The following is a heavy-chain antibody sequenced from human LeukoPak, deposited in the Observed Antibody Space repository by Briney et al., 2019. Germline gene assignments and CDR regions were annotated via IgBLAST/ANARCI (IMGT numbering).Heavy chain of an antibody. CDR2: IYYSGST. J-gene: IGHJ6*02. CDR3: ARDPRDGYNEAYYYYYGMDV. D-gene: IGHD5-24*01. Sequence: PSETLSLTCTVSGGSISSGDYYWSWIRQPPGKGLEWIGYIYYSGSTYYNPSLKSRVTISVDTSKNQFSLKLSSVTAADTAVYYCARDPRDGYNEAYYYYYGMDVWGQGTTVTVSS. CDR1: GGSISSGDYY. V-gene: IGHV4-30-4*01.